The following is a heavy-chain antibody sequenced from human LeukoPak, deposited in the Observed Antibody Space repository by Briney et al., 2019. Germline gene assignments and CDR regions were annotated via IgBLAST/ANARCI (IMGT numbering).Heavy chain of an antibody. CDR1: GFTFSSYW. CDR2: INSESDT. CDR3: ARVGGVSGRAFDM. V-gene: IGHV3-74*01. Sequence: GGSLRLSCAASGFTFSSYWMDWVRQAPGKGLVWVSRINSESDTSYADSVKGRFTISRDNAKNTLYLQMNSLRAEDTAVYYCARVGGVSGRAFDMWGQGTMVTVSS. D-gene: IGHD6-25*01. J-gene: IGHJ3*02.